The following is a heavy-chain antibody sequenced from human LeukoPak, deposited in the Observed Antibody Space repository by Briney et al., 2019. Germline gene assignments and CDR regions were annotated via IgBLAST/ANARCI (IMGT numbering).Heavy chain of an antibody. CDR3: ARDEDSRGYYRLYYYYYGMDV. Sequence: PGGSLRLSCAASGFTFSSYGMHWVRQAPGKGLEWVAVIWYDGSNKYYADSVKGRFTISRDNSKNTLYLQMNSLRAEDTAVYYCARDEDSRGYYRLYYYYYGMDVWGQGTTVTVSS. J-gene: IGHJ6*02. V-gene: IGHV3-33*01. CDR2: IWYDGSNK. D-gene: IGHD3-22*01. CDR1: GFTFSSYG.